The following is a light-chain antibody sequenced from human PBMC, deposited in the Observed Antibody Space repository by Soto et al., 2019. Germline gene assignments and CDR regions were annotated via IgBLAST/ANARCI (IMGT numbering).Light chain of an antibody. V-gene: IGKV3-20*01. CDR3: HHSGNSHGT. J-gene: IGKJ1*01. CDR2: GAS. CDR1: QTISSRY. Sequence: VLAQSPGTLSLSPGERATLSCRASQTISSRYLTWYQQKSGQVPRLLIYGASSRPTGIPDRFSGSGSGTEFTLTISRLEPEDFAVYYCHHSGNSHGTFGQGTKVEIK.